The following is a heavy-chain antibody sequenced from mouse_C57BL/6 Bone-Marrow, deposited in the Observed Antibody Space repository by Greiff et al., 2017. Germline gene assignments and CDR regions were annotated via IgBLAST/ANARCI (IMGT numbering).Heavy chain of an antibody. CDR3: ARRGAAGYFDV. CDR1: GFTFSSYT. Sequence: EVMLVESGGGLVKPGGSLKLSCAASGFTFSSYTMSWVRQTPEKRLEWVATISGGGGNTYYPDSVKGRFTISRDNAKNTLYLQMSSLRSEDTALYYCARRGAAGYFDVWCTGTTVTVSS. V-gene: IGHV5-9*01. J-gene: IGHJ1*03. CDR2: ISGGGGNT. D-gene: IGHD6-1*01.